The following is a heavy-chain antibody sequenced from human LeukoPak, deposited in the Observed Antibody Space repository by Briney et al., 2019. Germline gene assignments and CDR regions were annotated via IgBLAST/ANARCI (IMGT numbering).Heavy chain of an antibody. V-gene: IGHV3-48*02. CDR1: GFTFSSFS. CDR2: LSCGTSTI. Sequence: GGSLRPPFAASGFTFSSFSMNWVRQAPGKGLEWVSYLSCGTSTIYYADSVKGRFTISRDNAKNSLYLQMNSLRDEDTAVYYCARVSGGHYGSGSYTAEGVWGQGTTVTVSS. CDR3: ARVSGGHYGSGSYTAEGV. J-gene: IGHJ6*02. D-gene: IGHD3-10*01.